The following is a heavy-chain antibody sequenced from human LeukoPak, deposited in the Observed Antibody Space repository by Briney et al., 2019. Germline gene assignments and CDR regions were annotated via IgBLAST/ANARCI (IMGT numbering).Heavy chain of an antibody. CDR1: GGSISSYY. D-gene: IGHD3-3*01. Sequence: SETLSLTCTVSGGSISSYYWSWIRQPPGKGLEWIGYIYYSGSTNYNPSLKSRVTISVDTSKNQFSLKLSSVTAADTAVYYCARVPASAFTIFDYWGQGTLVTVSS. CDR3: ARVPASAFTIFDY. J-gene: IGHJ4*02. V-gene: IGHV4-59*01. CDR2: IYYSGST.